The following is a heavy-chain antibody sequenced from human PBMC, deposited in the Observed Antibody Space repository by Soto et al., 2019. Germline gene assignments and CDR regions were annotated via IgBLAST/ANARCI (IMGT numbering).Heavy chain of an antibody. V-gene: IGHV1-69*01. D-gene: IGHD1-26*01. CDR3: ARTRRGSYGFDY. CDR1: GGTFSSYA. J-gene: IGHJ4*02. Sequence: QVQLVQSGAEVKKPGSSVKVSCKASGGTFSSYAISWVRQATGQGLEWMGGIIPIVGTANYAQKFQGRVTIPADESTSTAYMELSRLRSEDTAVYYCARTRRGSYGFDYWGQGTLVTVSS. CDR2: IIPIVGTA.